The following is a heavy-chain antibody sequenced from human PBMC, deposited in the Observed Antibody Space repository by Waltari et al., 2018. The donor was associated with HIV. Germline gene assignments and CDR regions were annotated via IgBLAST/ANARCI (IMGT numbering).Heavy chain of an antibody. CDR2: IYYSGST. D-gene: IGHD6-13*01. J-gene: IGHJ5*02. V-gene: IGHV4-59*08. Sequence: QVQLQESGPGLVKPSETLSLTCTVSGGSISSYYWSWIRQPPGKGLEWIGYIYYSGSTNYNPSLKSRVTISVDTSKNQFSLKLSSVTAADTAVYYCARHGYSSWFDPWGQGTLVTVSS. CDR3: ARHGYSSWFDP. CDR1: GGSISSYY.